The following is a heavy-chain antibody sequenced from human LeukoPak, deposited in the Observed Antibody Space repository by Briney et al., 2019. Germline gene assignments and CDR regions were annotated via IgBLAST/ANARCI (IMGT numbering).Heavy chain of an antibody. CDR3: ARNSPFDY. V-gene: IGHV3-21*01. J-gene: IGHJ4*02. CDR2: ISISSNYI. D-gene: IGHD4-23*01. CDR1: RFTFSRYS. Sequence: GGSLRLSCAASRFTFSRYSMNWVRQAPGKGLEWVSSISISSNYIYYTDSVKGRFTISRDNAKNSLYLQMNSLRAEDMAVYYCARNSPFDYWGQGTLVTVSS.